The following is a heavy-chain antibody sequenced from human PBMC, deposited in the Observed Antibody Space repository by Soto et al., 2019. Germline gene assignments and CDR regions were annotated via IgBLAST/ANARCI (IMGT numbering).Heavy chain of an antibody. CDR1: GFSLSTPSGVG. J-gene: IGHJ4*02. D-gene: IGHD1-26*01. Sequence: QITLKESGPTLVKPTQSLTLTCTFSGFSLSTPSGVGEGWIRQPPGKALEWLAFIYWDDDKRYSPSLKSRLTITKDTSKDQVVLIMTNMDPVDTATYYCAHILGIRGYYERFDYWGQGALVTVSS. V-gene: IGHV2-5*02. CDR2: IYWDDDK. CDR3: AHILGIRGYYERFDY.